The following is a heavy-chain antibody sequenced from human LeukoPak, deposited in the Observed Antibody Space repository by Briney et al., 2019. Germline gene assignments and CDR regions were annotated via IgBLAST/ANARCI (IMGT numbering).Heavy chain of an antibody. V-gene: IGHV3-23*01. CDR3: ARQTGTPLPSIFDY. D-gene: IGHD1-1*01. CDR2: ISPSGDIL. Sequence: GGSLRLSCAASGFTFSSHGMNWVRQAPGKGLEWVSGISPSGDILYYADSVKGQFTISRDNSKNTVSLQMNSLRAEDTAVYYCARQTGTPLPSIFDYWGQGTLVTVSS. CDR1: GFTFSSHG. J-gene: IGHJ4*02.